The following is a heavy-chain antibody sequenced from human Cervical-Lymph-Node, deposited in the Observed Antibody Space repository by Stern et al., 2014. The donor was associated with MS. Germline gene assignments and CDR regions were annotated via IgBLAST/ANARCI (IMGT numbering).Heavy chain of an antibody. CDR2: ISSSSKFI. CDR3: ARVNEGFWYLDL. J-gene: IGHJ2*01. V-gene: IGHV3-21*01. D-gene: IGHD2-21*01. CDR1: GFTFSSYA. Sequence: EVQLEESGGGLVQPGGSLRLSCAASGFTFSSYAMSWVRQAPGKGLEWVSSISSSSKFIYYVDSVKGRFTISRDNAKNSLYLQMNSLRAEDTAVYYCARVNEGFWYLDLWGRGTLVTVSS.